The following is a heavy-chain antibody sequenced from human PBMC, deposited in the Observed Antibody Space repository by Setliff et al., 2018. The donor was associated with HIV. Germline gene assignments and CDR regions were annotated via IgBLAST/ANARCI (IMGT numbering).Heavy chain of an antibody. CDR1: GASISSSDYF. V-gene: IGHV4-39*02. J-gene: IGHJ4*02. Sequence: PSETLSLTCIVSGASISSSDYFWVWIRQPPGKGLEWIGSIYHTGTTSYNRSLQSRVTISVDTSKNHFSLKVNSVTASDTAVYYCTRRAHGRQEPLWDQGTLVTVS. CDR3: TRRAHGRQEPL. CDR2: IYHTGTT.